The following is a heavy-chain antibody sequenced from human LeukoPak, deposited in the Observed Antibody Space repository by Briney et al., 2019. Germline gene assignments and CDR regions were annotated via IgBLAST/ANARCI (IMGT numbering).Heavy chain of an antibody. Sequence: PGGSLRLSCAASGFTFDDYTMHWVRQAPGKGLEWVSLISWDGGSTYYADSVKGRFTISRDNSKNSLYLQMNSLRTEDTALYYCAKDIGYGSGSYGPIDYWGQGILVTVSS. D-gene: IGHD3-10*01. CDR2: ISWDGGST. CDR1: GFTFDDYT. V-gene: IGHV3-43*01. CDR3: AKDIGYGSGSYGPIDY. J-gene: IGHJ4*01.